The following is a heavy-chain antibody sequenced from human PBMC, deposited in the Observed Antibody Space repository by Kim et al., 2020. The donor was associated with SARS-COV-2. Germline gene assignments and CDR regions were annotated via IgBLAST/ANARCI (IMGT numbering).Heavy chain of an antibody. CDR3: ARGRNYYDSSGYSDY. Sequence: DSVKGRFTISRDNAKNSLYLQMNSLRAEDTAVYYCARGRNYYDSSGYSDYWGQGTLVTVSS. V-gene: IGHV3-48*03. D-gene: IGHD3-22*01. J-gene: IGHJ4*02.